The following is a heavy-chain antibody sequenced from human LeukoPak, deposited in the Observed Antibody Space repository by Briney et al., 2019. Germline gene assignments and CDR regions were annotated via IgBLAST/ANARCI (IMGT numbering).Heavy chain of an antibody. CDR1: GGSISSSSYY. D-gene: IGHD2/OR15-2a*01. V-gene: IGHV4-39*01. CDR2: IYYSGST. CDR3: ARGPDRGGRLFIY. J-gene: IGHJ4*02. Sequence: SETLSLTCTVSGGSISSSSYYWGWIRQPPGKGLEWIGSIYYSGSTYYNPSLKSRVTISVDTSKNQFSLKLSSVTAADTAVYYCARGPDRGGRLFIYWGQGTLVTVSS.